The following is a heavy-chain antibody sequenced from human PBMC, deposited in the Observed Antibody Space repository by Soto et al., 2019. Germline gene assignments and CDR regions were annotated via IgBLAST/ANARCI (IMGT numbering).Heavy chain of an antibody. V-gene: IGHV4-39*01. Sequence: PSETLSLTCTVSGGSISSSSYYWGWIRQPPGKGLEWIGSIYYSGSTYYNPSLKSRVTISVDTSKNQFSLKLSSVTAADTAVYYCARRRPLDYGDYYYYGMDVWGQGTTVTVSS. CDR2: IYYSGST. J-gene: IGHJ6*02. CDR1: GGSISSSSYY. D-gene: IGHD4-17*01. CDR3: ARRRPLDYGDYYYYGMDV.